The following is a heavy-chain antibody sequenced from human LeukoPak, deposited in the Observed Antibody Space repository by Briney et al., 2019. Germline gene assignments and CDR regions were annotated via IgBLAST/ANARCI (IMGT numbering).Heavy chain of an antibody. CDR1: GFTSSSYA. D-gene: IGHD5-18*01. Sequence: GGSLRLSCAASGFTSSSYAMNWVRQAPGKGLEWVSTISASGGSTYYADSVKRRFTISRDNPKNTLYLQMNSLRAEDTAVYYCAKDAWGYSYGHSDYWGQGTLVTVSS. J-gene: IGHJ4*02. V-gene: IGHV3-23*01. CDR2: ISASGGST. CDR3: AKDAWGYSYGHSDY.